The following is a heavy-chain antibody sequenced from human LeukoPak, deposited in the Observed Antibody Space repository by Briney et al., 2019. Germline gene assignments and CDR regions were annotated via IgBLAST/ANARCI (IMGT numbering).Heavy chain of an antibody. D-gene: IGHD3-10*01. CDR2: IKSKTDGGTT. Sequence: KPGGSLRLSCAASGFTFSNAWMSWVRQAPGKRLEWVGRIKSKTDGGTTDYAAPVKGRFTISRDDSKNTLYLRMNSLKTEDTAVYYCTTELLWFGNYYYGMDVWGKGTTVTVSS. CDR1: GFTFSNAW. CDR3: TTELLWFGNYYYGMDV. V-gene: IGHV3-15*01. J-gene: IGHJ6*04.